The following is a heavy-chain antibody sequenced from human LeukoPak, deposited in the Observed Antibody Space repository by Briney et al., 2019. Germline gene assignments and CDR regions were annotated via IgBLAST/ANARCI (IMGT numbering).Heavy chain of an antibody. J-gene: IGHJ6*02. CDR1: GFTFSSYW. V-gene: IGHV3-7*01. Sequence: PGGSLRLSCAASGFTFSSYWMSWVRQAPGKGLEWVANIKQDGSEKYYVDSVKGRFTISSDNAKNSLYLQMNSLRAEDTAVYYCARVFPRYYYYYYGMDVWGQGTTVTVSS. CDR3: ARVFPRYYYYYYGMDV. D-gene: IGHD2/OR15-2a*01. CDR2: IKQDGSEK.